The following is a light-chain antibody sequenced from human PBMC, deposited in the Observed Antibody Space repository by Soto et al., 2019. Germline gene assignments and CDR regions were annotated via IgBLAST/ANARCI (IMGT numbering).Light chain of an antibody. CDR2: EGV. CDR3: CSYAGFNTPVV. CDR1: SSDIGSYNF. Sequence: QSVLTQPASVSGSPGQSITISCTGTSSDIGSYNFVSWYQQHPGKAPKLMIYEGVKRPSGVSNRFSGSKSGNMASLTISGLQTEDEADYYCCSYAGFNTPVVFGGGTKLTVL. V-gene: IGLV2-23*01. J-gene: IGLJ2*01.